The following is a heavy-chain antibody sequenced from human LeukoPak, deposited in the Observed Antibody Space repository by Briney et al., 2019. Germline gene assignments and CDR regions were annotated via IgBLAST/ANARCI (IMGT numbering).Heavy chain of an antibody. CDR1: GFTFSSYS. CDR3: ARDHSGSYLVYDY. CDR2: ISSSSSYI. D-gene: IGHD3-10*01. Sequence: GGSLRLSCAASGFTFSSYSMNWVRQAPGKGLEWVSSISSSSSYIYYADSVKGRFTISRDNAKNSLYLQMYSLRAEDTAVYYCARDHSGSYLVYDYWGQGTLVTVSS. J-gene: IGHJ4*02. V-gene: IGHV3-21*01.